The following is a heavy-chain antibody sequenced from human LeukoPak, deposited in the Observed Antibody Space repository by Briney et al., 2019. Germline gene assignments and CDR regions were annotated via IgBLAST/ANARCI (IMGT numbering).Heavy chain of an antibody. J-gene: IGHJ4*02. CDR2: ISSSSSYI. CDR3: AREYGIAAAGPDY. CDR1: GFTFSSYS. V-gene: IGHV3-21*01. D-gene: IGHD6-13*01. Sequence: GGSLRLSCAASGFTFSSYSMNWVRQAPGKGLEWVSSISSSSSYIYYADSVKGRFTISRDNAKNSLYLQMNSLRAEDTAVYYCAREYGIAAAGPDYWGQGTLATVSS.